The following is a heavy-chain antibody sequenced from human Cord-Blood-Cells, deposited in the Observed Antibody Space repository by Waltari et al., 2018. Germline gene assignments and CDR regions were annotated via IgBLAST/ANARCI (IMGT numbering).Heavy chain of an antibody. V-gene: IGHV1-18*04. CDR1: GYTCTSYG. CDR3: ARDDVNIVVVPAAHDAFDI. J-gene: IGHJ3*02. Sequence: QVQLVQSGAEVKKPGASVKVYCKASGYTCTSYGICWVRQAPGPGLEWTGWIGAYNGNTNYAQKLQGRVTMTTDTSTSTAYMELRSLRSDDTAVYYCARDDVNIVVVPAAHDAFDIWGQGTMVTVSS. CDR2: IGAYNGNT. D-gene: IGHD2-2*01.